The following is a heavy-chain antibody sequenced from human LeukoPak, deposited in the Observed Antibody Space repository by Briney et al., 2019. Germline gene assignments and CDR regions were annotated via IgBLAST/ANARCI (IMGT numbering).Heavy chain of an antibody. V-gene: IGHV3-30*18. CDR3: AKPSYDYNNFFDC. CDR1: GFPFNNYG. CDR2: ISYDATDK. J-gene: IGHJ4*02. D-gene: IGHD5-24*01. Sequence: GGSLRLSCAASGFPFNNYGMHWVRQAPGKGLEWVAVISYDATDKYYADSVKGRFTISRDNSKNTLYLQMNSLRVEDTAVYYCAKPSYDYNNFFDCWGQGTLVTVSS.